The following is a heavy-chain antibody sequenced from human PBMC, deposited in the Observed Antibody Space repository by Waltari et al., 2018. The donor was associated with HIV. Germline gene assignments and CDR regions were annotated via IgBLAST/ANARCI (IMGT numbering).Heavy chain of an antibody. Sequence: QVQLVQSGAEVKKPGASVKVSCKASGYTFTGYYVHWVRQAPGQGLEWLGWINPKTAGSNTAQKFQGRVTMIRATSISTAYMELSRLTADDTAVYYCARDNSSGWGDFDCWGQGTLVTVS. J-gene: IGHJ4*02. V-gene: IGHV1-2*02. D-gene: IGHD6-19*01. CDR3: ARDNSSGWGDFDC. CDR1: GYTFTGYY. CDR2: INPKTAGS.